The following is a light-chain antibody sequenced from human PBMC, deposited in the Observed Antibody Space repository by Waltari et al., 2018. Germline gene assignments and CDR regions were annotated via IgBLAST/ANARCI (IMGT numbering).Light chain of an antibody. CDR3: QQLKSYPIT. Sequence: TQLTQSPSSPSASVGDRVTITCPASQVILGYLAWYQQRPGKAPKFLIYATSTVRSGVPSRFSGSGSGTDFTLTISDLQPEDFATYYCQQLKSYPITFGQGTRLEIK. CDR1: QVILGY. V-gene: IGKV1-9*01. J-gene: IGKJ5*01. CDR2: ATS.